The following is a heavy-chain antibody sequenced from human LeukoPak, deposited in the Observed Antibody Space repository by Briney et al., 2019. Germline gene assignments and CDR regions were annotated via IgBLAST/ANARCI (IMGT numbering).Heavy chain of an antibody. CDR3: ARVYYSNSYDYWYFDL. CDR1: GGSITNYH. Sequence: SETLSLTCTVSGGSITNYHWGWIRQPPGKGLEWIGYISYSGNTNYHPSLRSRVTISVDLSKNQFSLKLTSVTAADTAVYYCARVYYSNSYDYWYFDLWGRGTLVTVSS. D-gene: IGHD6-13*01. V-gene: IGHV4-59*01. J-gene: IGHJ2*01. CDR2: ISYSGNT.